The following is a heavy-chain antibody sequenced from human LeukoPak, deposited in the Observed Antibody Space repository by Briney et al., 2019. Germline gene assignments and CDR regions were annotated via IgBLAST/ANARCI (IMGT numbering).Heavy chain of an antibody. V-gene: IGHV4-59*01. D-gene: IGHD3-16*01. CDR3: ARGEAYTYYYYMDV. Sequence: SETLSLTCSVSGGSMYSYYWSWIRQPPGKGLEWIGYIYYSGSTNYNPSLKSRVTISVDTSKNQFSLKLSSVTAADTAVYYCARGEAYTYYYYMDVWGKGTTVTVSS. CDR1: GGSMYSYY. CDR2: IYYSGST. J-gene: IGHJ6*03.